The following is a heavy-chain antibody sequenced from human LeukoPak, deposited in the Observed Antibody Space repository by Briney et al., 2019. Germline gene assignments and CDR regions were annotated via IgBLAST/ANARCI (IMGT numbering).Heavy chain of an antibody. V-gene: IGHV3-30-3*01. CDR2: ISYDGSNK. CDR1: GFTFSSYA. CDR3: ARDLVLTGYYDY. Sequence: TGGSLRLSCAASGFTFSSYAMHWVRQAPGKGLEWVAVISYDGSNKYYADSVKGRFTISRDNSKNTLYLQMSSLRAEDTAVYYCARDLVLTGYYDYWGQGTLVTVSS. D-gene: IGHD3-9*01. J-gene: IGHJ4*02.